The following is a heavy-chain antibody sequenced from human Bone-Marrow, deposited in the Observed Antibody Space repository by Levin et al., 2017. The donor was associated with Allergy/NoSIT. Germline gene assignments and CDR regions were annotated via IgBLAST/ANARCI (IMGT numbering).Heavy chain of an antibody. D-gene: IGHD3-9*01. V-gene: IGHV4-34*01. Sequence: SETLSLSCAVSGESFSGYFWSWIRQSPGTGLEWLGEINHSGSTHYNPALKSRVTLSVDTTRKRVSLKLSFLTAADTAVYYCARGGEVPAQYFFDYWGQGTLVTVSS. CDR1: GESFSGYF. J-gene: IGHJ4*02. CDR3: ARGGEVPAQYFFDY. CDR2: INHSGST.